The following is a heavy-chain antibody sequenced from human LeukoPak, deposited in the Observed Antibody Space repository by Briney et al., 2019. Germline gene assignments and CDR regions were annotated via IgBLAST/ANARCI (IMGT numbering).Heavy chain of an antibody. V-gene: IGHV1-2*06. CDR1: GYTFTGYY. CDR2: INPNSGGT. J-gene: IGHJ4*02. Sequence: ASVKVSCKASGYTFTGYYMHWVRQAPGQGLEWMGRINPNSGGTNYAQKFQGRVTMTRDTSISTAYMELSRLRSDDTAVYYCAREQYYDFWGGFSGGSPPPLDYWGQGTLVTVSS. D-gene: IGHD3-3*01. CDR3: AREQYYDFWGGFSGGSPPPLDY.